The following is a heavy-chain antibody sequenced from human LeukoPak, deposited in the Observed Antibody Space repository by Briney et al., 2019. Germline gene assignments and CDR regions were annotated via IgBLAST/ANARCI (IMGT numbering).Heavy chain of an antibody. J-gene: IGHJ6*03. CDR2: IIPIFGTA. D-gene: IGHD6-6*01. CDR1: GGTFSSYA. Sequence: GASVKVSCKASGGTFSSYAISWVRQAPGQGLEWMGGIIPIFGTANYAQKFQGRVTITADESTSTAYMELSSLRSEDTAVYYCASRALQRGYSSSPSGNYYYYYMDVWGKGTTVTVSS. CDR3: ASRALQRGYSSSPSGNYYYYYMDV. V-gene: IGHV1-69*01.